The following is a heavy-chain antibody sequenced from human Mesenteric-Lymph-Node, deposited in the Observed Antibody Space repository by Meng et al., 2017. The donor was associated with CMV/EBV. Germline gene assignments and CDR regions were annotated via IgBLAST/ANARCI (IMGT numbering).Heavy chain of an antibody. CDR2: ISWNSGSI. CDR3: VRGGGAFDM. Sequence: SLKISCAASGFTFDDYAMHWVRQAPGKGLEWVSGISWNSGSIGYVDSVKGRFTISRDNAKNSLYLQMNSLRAEDTALYYCVRGGGAFDMWGQGTTVTVSS. J-gene: IGHJ3*02. CDR1: GFTFDDYA. V-gene: IGHV3-9*01. D-gene: IGHD3-16*01.